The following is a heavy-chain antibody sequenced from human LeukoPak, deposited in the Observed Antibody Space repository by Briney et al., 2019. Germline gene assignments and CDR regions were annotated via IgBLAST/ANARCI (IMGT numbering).Heavy chain of an antibody. Sequence: GGSLRLSCAASGFNFRTYGMHWVRQAPGKGLEWVAFISYDGSNAYYADSVRGRFTISRDNSNNTLYLQMDSLRAEDTAVYYCVKEGDISSSWYLSNYFDYWGQGTLVTVSS. D-gene: IGHD6-13*01. CDR1: GFNFRTYG. CDR3: VKEGDISSSWYLSNYFDY. V-gene: IGHV3-30*18. CDR2: ISYDGSNA. J-gene: IGHJ4*02.